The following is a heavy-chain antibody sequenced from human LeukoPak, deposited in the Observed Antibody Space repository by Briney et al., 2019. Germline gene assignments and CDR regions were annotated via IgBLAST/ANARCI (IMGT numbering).Heavy chain of an antibody. CDR1: GGTFSSYA. CDR2: IIPIFGTA. J-gene: IGHJ6*03. CDR3: ASNRNCGGDCYSTYYYYYYMDV. V-gene: IGHV1-69*06. D-gene: IGHD2-21*02. Sequence: SVKVSCKASGGTFSSYAISWVRQAPGQGLEWMGGIIPIFGTANYAQKFQGRITITADKSTSTAYMELSSLRSEDTAVYYCASNRNCGGDCYSTYYYYYYMDVWGKGTTVTVSS.